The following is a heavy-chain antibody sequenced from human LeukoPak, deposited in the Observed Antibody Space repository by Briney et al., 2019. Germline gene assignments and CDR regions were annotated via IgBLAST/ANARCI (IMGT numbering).Heavy chain of an antibody. J-gene: IGHJ4*02. V-gene: IGHV3-48*03. CDR1: VFTFSSHE. D-gene: IGHD3-10*01. CDR2: ITTSGSKT. Sequence: GGALRLSCAASVFTFSSHEMNWGRQALGKGLEWISHITTSGSKTYYADSVKGRFTISRDNAKSSLYLQMNSLRAEDTAVYYCGRYLNYWGQGTLVTVSS. CDR3: GRYLNY.